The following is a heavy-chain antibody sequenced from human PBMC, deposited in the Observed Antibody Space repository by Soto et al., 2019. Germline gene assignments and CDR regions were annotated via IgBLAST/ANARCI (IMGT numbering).Heavy chain of an antibody. V-gene: IGHV1-18*01. CDR2: ISVSNGNT. Sequence: QVPLVQSGAEVKKPGASVKVSCKASGYTFTSYGISWVRQAPGQGLEWMGWISVSNGNTNYAQKFQGRVTLTTDTSTSTAYMELRSRRSDDTAVYYCARPATYSSSWTYDYWGQGTLVTVSS. CDR3: ARPATYSSSWTYDY. CDR1: GYTFTSYG. D-gene: IGHD6-13*01. J-gene: IGHJ4*02.